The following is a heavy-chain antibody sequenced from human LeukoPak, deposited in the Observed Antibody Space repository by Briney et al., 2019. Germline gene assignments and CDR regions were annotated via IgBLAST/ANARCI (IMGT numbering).Heavy chain of an antibody. J-gene: IGHJ6*02. D-gene: IGHD6-19*01. V-gene: IGHV4-34*01. CDR1: GGSFSGYY. CDR3: ARSYSSWSDFYGMDV. CDR2: INHSGST. Sequence: SETLSLTCAVYGGSFSGYYWSWIRQPPGKGLEWIGEINHSGSTNYNPSLKSRVTISVDTSKNQFSLKLSSVTAADTAVYYCARSYSSWSDFYGMDVWGQGTTVTVSS.